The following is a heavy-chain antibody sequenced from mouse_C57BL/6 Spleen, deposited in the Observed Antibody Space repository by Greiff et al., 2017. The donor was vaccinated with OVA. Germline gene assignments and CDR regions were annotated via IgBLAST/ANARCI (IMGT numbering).Heavy chain of an antibody. CDR1: GYTFTSYW. D-gene: IGHD1-1*01. Sequence: QVQLQQPGAELVMPGASVKLSCKASGYTFTSYWMHWVKQRPGQGLEWIGEIDPSDSYTNYNQKFKGKSTLTVDKSSSTAYMQISSLTSEDSAVYYSAMSYYYGSSHWYFDVWGTGTTVTVSS. CDR2: IDPSDSYT. CDR3: AMSYYYGSSHWYFDV. V-gene: IGHV1-69*01. J-gene: IGHJ1*03.